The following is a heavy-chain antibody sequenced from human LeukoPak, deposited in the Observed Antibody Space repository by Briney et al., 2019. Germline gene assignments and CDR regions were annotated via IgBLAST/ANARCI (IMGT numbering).Heavy chain of an antibody. CDR2: IYYSGNT. Sequence: SETLSLTCTVSGGSISSGGYYWGWIRQPPGKGLEWIGSIYYSGNTYDSPSLKSRVTTSVGTSKNQFSLKLSSVTAADTAMYYCARTVAGKLVFDDWGQGTLVTVSS. CDR1: GGSISSGGYY. V-gene: IGHV4-39*07. J-gene: IGHJ4*02. CDR3: ARTVAGKLVFDD. D-gene: IGHD6-19*01.